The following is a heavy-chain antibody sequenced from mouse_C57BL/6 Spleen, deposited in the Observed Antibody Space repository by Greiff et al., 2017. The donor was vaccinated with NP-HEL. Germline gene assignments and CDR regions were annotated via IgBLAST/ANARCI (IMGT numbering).Heavy chain of an antibody. CDR1: GYTFTSYW. J-gene: IGHJ4*01. CDR3: ARESYLYYAMDY. Sequence: QVQLQQSGAELVRPGSSVKLSCKASGYTFTSYWMDWVKQRPGQGLEWIGNIYPSDSETHYNQKFKDKATLTVDKSSSTAYMQLSGLTSEDSAVYYCARESYLYYAMDYWGQGTSVTVSS. D-gene: IGHD1-1*01. CDR2: IYPSDSET. V-gene: IGHV1-61*01.